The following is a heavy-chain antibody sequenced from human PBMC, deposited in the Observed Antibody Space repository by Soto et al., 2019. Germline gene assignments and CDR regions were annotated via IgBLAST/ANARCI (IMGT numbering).Heavy chain of an antibody. V-gene: IGHV3-30*18. CDR3: AKDRAGDIYVAARSGLDY. Sequence: VGSLRLSCAASGFTFFSYGMHWVRQAPGKGLEWVAVISYDGSNKYYGDSVKGRFTISRDNSKNTLYLQMNSLRADDTAVYYCAKDRAGDIYVAARSGLDYWGQGTLVTVSS. J-gene: IGHJ4*02. CDR2: ISYDGSNK. CDR1: GFTFFSYG. D-gene: IGHD3-3*01.